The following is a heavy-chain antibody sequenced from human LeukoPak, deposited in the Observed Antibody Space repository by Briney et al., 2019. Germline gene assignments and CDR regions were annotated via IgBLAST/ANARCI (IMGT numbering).Heavy chain of an antibody. V-gene: IGHV5-51*01. CDR3: ARHSSSWYYFDY. D-gene: IGHD6-13*01. CDR2: IYPGDSDT. CDR1: GYSFNTYW. Sequence: GESPKISCKGSGYSFNTYWIAWVRQMPGKGLEWMGIIYPGDSDTKYSPSFQGQVTISADSSISTAYLQWSSLEASDTAMYYCARHSSSWYYFDYWGQGTLVTVSS. J-gene: IGHJ4*02.